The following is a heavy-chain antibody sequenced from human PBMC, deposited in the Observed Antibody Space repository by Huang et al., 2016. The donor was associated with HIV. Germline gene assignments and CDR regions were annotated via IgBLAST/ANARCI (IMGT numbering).Heavy chain of an antibody. Sequence: QVQLVESGGGVVQPGTSLRLSCAASGFTFSNYAMNGVRQAPGKGLEGVAVISNEGSTKYYADSVKGRFTISRDNSKNTVYLQMNSLRAEDTAVYYCARSEPSRYYFDYWGQGTLVTVSS. CDR3: ARSEPSRYYFDY. J-gene: IGHJ4*02. V-gene: IGHV3-30-3*01. CDR1: GFTFSNYA. CDR2: ISNEGSTK.